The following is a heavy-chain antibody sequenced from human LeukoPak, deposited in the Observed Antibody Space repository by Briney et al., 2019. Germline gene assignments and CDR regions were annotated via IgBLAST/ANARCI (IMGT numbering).Heavy chain of an antibody. CDR3: AGVSSSGWQHNDY. CDR1: GFTFSSYE. J-gene: IGHJ4*02. Sequence: GGSLRLSCAASGFTFSSYEMNWVRQAPGKGLEWVSYISSSGTTIYYADSVKGRFTISRDNAKNSLYLQMNSLRGEDTAVYYCAGVSSSGWQHNDYWGQGTLVTVSS. D-gene: IGHD6-19*01. V-gene: IGHV3-48*03. CDR2: ISSSGTTI.